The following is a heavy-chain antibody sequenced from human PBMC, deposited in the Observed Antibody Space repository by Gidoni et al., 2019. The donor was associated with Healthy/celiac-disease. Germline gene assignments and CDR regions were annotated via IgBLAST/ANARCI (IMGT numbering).Heavy chain of an antibody. CDR2: IYYSGST. CDR3: ARGVPGVAVAVP. D-gene: IGHD6-19*01. J-gene: IGHJ2*01. V-gene: IGHV4-39*01. Sequence: QLHLQESGPGLVKPSETLSLTCTVSGGSIRSSSYYWGWIRQPPGKGLEWIGSIYYSGSTYYIPSHKSGVTISVDTSKNQFSLKLSSVTASDTAVYYCARGVPGVAVAVPWGRGTLVTVSS. CDR1: GGSIRSSSYY.